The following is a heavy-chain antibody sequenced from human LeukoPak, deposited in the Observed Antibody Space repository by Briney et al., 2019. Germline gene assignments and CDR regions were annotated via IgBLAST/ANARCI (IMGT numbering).Heavy chain of an antibody. CDR3: AREDVNITVATSGAFDI. CDR2: IISDGSST. CDR1: GVTFNRFW. J-gene: IGHJ3*02. D-gene: IGHD6-19*01. V-gene: IGHV3-74*01. Sequence: AGSLRLSCAASGVTFNRFWMHWVRQAPGKGLGWVSCIISDGSSTNYADSLKGRFTISRDNAKNTLYLQMTSLRAEDTALYYCAREDVNITVATSGAFDIWGQGTMVTVSS.